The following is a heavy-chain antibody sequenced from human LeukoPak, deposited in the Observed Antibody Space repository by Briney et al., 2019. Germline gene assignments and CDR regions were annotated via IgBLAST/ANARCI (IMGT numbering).Heavy chain of an antibody. CDR3: ARHEGVRVANWFDP. CDR2: ISSSSSYI. D-gene: IGHD2-15*01. CDR1: GFTFSSYS. V-gene: IGHV3-21*01. J-gene: IGHJ5*02. Sequence: GGSLRPSCAASGFTFSSYSMNWVRQAPGKGLEWVSSISSSSSYIYYADSVKGRFTISRDNAKNSLYLQMSSLRAEDTAVYYCARHEGVRVANWFDPWGQGTLVTVSS.